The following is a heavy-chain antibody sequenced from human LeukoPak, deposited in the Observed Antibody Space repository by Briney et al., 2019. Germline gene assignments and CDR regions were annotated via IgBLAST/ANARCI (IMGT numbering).Heavy chain of an antibody. V-gene: IGHV3-48*02. CDR2: ISSSSSTI. CDR3: ARDHLYDILTGSSAANFDY. Sequence: GGSLRLSCAASGFTFSSYAMSWVRQAPGKGLEWVSYISSSSSTIYYADSVKGRFTISRDNAKNSLYLQMNSLRDEDTAVYYCARDHLYDILTGSSAANFDYWGQGTLVTVSS. D-gene: IGHD3-9*01. J-gene: IGHJ4*02. CDR1: GFTFSSYA.